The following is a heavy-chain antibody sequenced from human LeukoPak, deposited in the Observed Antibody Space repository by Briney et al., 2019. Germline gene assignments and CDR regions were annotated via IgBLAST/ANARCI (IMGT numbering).Heavy chain of an antibody. CDR3: AKDPRIAAAPDY. Sequence: GGSLRLSCAASGFTFSSYGMHWVRQAPGKGREWVAFIRYDGSNKYYADSVKGRFTISRDNSKNTLYLQMNSLRAEDTAVYYCAKDPRIAAAPDYWGQGTLVTVTS. CDR1: GFTFSSYG. CDR2: IRYDGSNK. D-gene: IGHD6-13*01. V-gene: IGHV3-30*02. J-gene: IGHJ4*02.